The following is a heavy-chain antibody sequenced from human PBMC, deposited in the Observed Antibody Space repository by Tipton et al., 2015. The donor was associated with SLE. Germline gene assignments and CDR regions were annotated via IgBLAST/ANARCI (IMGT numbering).Heavy chain of an antibody. CDR3: ARHSGRVHRIAVAGTPFDY. J-gene: IGHJ4*02. V-gene: IGHV4-34*01. CDR1: GGSFSGYY. Sequence: TLSLTCAVYGGSFSGYYWSWIRQPPGKGLEWIGEINHSGSTNYNPSLKSRVTISVDTAKNQFSLKLSSVTAADTAVYYCARHSGRVHRIAVAGTPFDYWGQGTLVTVSS. CDR2: INHSGST. D-gene: IGHD6-19*01.